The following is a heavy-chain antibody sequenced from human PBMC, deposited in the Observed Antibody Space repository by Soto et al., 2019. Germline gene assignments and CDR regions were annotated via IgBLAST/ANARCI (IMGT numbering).Heavy chain of an antibody. CDR3: ARVAGLVAVAGHLDY. CDR1: GYTFTGYY. V-gene: IGHV1-69*13. J-gene: IGHJ4*02. Sequence: SVKVSCKASGYTFTGYYMHWVRQAPGQGLEWMGGIIPIFGTANYAQKFQGRVTITADESTSTAYMELSSLRSEDTAVYYCARVAGLVAVAGHLDYWGQGTLVTVSS. CDR2: IIPIFGTA. D-gene: IGHD6-19*01.